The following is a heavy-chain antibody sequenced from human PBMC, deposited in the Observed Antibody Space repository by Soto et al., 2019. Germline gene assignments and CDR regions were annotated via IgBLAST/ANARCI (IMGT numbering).Heavy chain of an antibody. D-gene: IGHD6-13*01. Sequence: GGSLRLSCSASGFTFSSYAMHWVRQAPGKGLEYVSAISSNGGSTYYADSVKGRFTISRDNSKNTLYLQMNSLRAEDTAVYYCAKDRQVSSSWYRRDSFQHWGQGTLVTLAS. J-gene: IGHJ1*01. CDR3: AKDRQVSSSWYRRDSFQH. V-gene: IGHV3-64*04. CDR2: ISSNGGST. CDR1: GFTFSSYA.